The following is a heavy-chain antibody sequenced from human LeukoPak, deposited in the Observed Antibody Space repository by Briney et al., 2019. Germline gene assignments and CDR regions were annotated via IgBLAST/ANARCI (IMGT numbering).Heavy chain of an antibody. V-gene: IGHV3-30*02. Sequence: GGSLRLSCAASGFTFSSYGMHWVRQAPGKGLEWVAFIRYDGSNKYYADSVKGRFTISRDNSKNTLFLQMNSLRAEDTAVYYCAKARVRVGSTDFDYWGQGTLVTVSS. J-gene: IGHJ4*02. CDR1: GFTFSSYG. D-gene: IGHD1-26*01. CDR3: AKARVRVGSTDFDY. CDR2: IRYDGSNK.